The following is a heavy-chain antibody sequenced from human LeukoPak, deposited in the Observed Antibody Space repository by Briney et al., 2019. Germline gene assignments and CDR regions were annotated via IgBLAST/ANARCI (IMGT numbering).Heavy chain of an antibody. Sequence: ASVKVSCKASGYTFTSYCMHWVRQAPGQGLEWMGIINPSGGSTSYAQKFQGRVTMTRDTSTSTVYMELSSLRSEDTAVYYCARGDYYGSGSSSYYYYYGMDVWGQGTTVTVSS. CDR1: GYTFTSYC. CDR3: ARGDYYGSGSSSYYYYYGMDV. J-gene: IGHJ6*02. CDR2: INPSGGST. V-gene: IGHV1-46*01. D-gene: IGHD3-10*01.